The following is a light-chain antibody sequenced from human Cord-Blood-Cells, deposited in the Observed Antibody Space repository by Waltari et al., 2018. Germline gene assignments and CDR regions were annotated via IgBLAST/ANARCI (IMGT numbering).Light chain of an antibody. J-gene: IGKJ5*01. CDR3: QQYGSSPIT. CDR2: DAS. V-gene: IGKV3D-20*01. CDR1: QSVSSSY. Sequence: EIVLTQSLATLSLSAGERATLSCGASQSVSSSYLAWYQQKPGLAPMLLIYDASSRATGIPDRFSGSGSGTDFTLTISRLEPEDFAVYYCQQYGSSPITFGQGTRLEIK.